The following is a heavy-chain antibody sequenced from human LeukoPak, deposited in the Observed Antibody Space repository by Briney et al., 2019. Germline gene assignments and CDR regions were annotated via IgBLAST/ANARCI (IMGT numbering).Heavy chain of an antibody. D-gene: IGHD6-13*01. CDR1: GYTFTSYY. V-gene: IGHV1-46*01. CDR2: INPSGGST. J-gene: IGHJ5*02. CDR3: ARAGRKGIAAAGTVRWFDP. Sequence: ASVKVSCKASGYTFTSYYMHWVRQAPGQGLEWMGIINPSGGSTSYAQKFQGRVTMTRDMSTSTVYMELSRLRSDDTAVYYCARAGRKGIAAAGTVRWFDPWGQGTLVTVSS.